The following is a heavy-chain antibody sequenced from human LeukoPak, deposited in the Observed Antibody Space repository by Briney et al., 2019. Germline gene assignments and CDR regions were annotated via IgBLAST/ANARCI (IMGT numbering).Heavy chain of an antibody. CDR2: IYYSGST. CDR3: ARDRSWSFFSA. CDR1: GGSISSYY. J-gene: IGHJ4*02. Sequence: SETLSLTCTASGGSISSYYWSWVRQPPGKGLEWIGYIYYSGSTSYNPSLKSRVTISVDTSKNQFSLKLSSVTAADTAVYYCARDRSWSFFSAWGQGTLVTVSS. V-gene: IGHV4-59*01. D-gene: IGHD6-13*01.